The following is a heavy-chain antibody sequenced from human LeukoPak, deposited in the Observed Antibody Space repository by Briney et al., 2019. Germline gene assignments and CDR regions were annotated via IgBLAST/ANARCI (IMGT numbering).Heavy chain of an antibody. CDR1: GGSISSQY. CDR2: IYYSGGT. D-gene: IGHD1-26*01. V-gene: IGHV4-59*11. CDR3: ARDGAGATTGYYYYYMDV. Sequence: SETLSLTCTVSGGSISSQYWSWIRQPPGKGLEWMGYIYYSGGTNYNPSLKSRVTISVDTSKNQFSVKLSSETAADTAVYYCARDGAGATTGYYYYYMDVWGKGTTVTVSS. J-gene: IGHJ6*03.